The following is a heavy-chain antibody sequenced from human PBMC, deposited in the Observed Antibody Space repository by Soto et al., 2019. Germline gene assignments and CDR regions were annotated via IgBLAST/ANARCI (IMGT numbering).Heavy chain of an antibody. D-gene: IGHD1-1*01. CDR2: IVVGSGNT. Sequence: ASVKVSCKASGFTFTSSAMQWVRQARGQRLEWKGWIVVGSGNTNYAQKFQERVTITRDMSTSTAYMELSSLRSEDTAVYYCAADSTGTSPELFRYWGQGTLVTVSS. V-gene: IGHV1-58*02. CDR1: GFTFTSSA. J-gene: IGHJ4*02. CDR3: AADSTGTSPELFRY.